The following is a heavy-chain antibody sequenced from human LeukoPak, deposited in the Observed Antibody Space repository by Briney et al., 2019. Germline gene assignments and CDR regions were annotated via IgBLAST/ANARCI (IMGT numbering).Heavy chain of an antibody. CDR1: GGSFSGYY. V-gene: IGHV4-34*01. D-gene: IGHD2-21*02. CDR3: ARGLIVVVAAIYRYFDL. Sequence: SETLSLTCAVYGGSFSGYYWSWIRQPPGKGLEWIGEINHSGSTNYNPSLKSRVTISVDTSKNQFSLKQSSVTAADTAVYYCARGLIVVVAAIYRYFDLWGRGTLVTVSS. J-gene: IGHJ2*01. CDR2: INHSGST.